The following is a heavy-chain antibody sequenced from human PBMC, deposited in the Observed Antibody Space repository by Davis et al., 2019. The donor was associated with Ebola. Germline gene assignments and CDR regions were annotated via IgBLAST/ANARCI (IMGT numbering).Heavy chain of an antibody. J-gene: IGHJ4*02. CDR1: GFTFSDYS. CDR3: VRDSNYLDIRGSFDS. Sequence: PGGSLRLSCVGSGFTFSDYSMAWVRQAPGKGLEWVALLAHEGSRKFYTDSVTGRFAISRDVSGNSMSLQMDDLTPEDSGVYYCVRDSNYLDIRGSFDSWGQGTQVTVSS. D-gene: IGHD1-7*01. CDR2: LAHEGSRK. V-gene: IGHV3-30*09.